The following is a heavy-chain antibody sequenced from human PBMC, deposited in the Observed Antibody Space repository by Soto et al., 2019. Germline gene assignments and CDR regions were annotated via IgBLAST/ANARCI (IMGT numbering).Heavy chain of an antibody. D-gene: IGHD3-3*01. CDR1: GGTFSSYA. J-gene: IGHJ6*02. CDR2: IIPIFGTA. V-gene: IGHV1-69*13. Sequence: GASVKVSCKASGGTFSSYAISWVRQAPGQGLEWMGRIIPIFGTANYAQKFQGRVTITADESTSTAYMELSSLRSEDTAVYYCARDSSGDDFWSGYPEAKYYYYGMDVWGQGTTVTVSS. CDR3: ARDSSGDDFWSGYPEAKYYYYGMDV.